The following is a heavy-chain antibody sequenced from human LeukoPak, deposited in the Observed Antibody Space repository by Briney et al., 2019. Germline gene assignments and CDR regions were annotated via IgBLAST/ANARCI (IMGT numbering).Heavy chain of an antibody. Sequence: GGSLRLSCAASGFTFSSYGMNWVRQAPGKGLEWVSSISSSSSYIYYADSVKGRFTISRDNAKNSLYLQMNSLRAEDTAVYYCARDPSLVTYYFDYWGQGTLVTVSS. J-gene: IGHJ4*02. CDR1: GFTFSSYG. V-gene: IGHV3-21*01. CDR3: ARDPSLVTYYFDY. CDR2: ISSSSSYI. D-gene: IGHD4-23*01.